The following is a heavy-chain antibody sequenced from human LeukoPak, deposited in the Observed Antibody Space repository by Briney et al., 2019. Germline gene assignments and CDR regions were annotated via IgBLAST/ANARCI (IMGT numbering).Heavy chain of an antibody. Sequence: PGRSMRLSCAASGFTFSSYAMHWDRQAAGKGLEWVAVISYDGSNKYYADSVKGRFTISRDNSKNTLYLQMNSLRAEDTAVYYCARDEVDTAMVGYYYYGMDVWGQGTTVTVSS. CDR3: ARDEVDTAMVGYYYYGMDV. CDR2: ISYDGSNK. V-gene: IGHV3-30-3*01. J-gene: IGHJ6*02. D-gene: IGHD5-18*01. CDR1: GFTFSSYA.